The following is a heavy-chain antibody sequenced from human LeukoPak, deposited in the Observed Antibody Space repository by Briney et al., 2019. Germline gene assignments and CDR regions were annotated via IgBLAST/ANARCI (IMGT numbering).Heavy chain of an antibody. D-gene: IGHD5-12*01. V-gene: IGHV3-21*01. CDR1: GFTFSSYS. J-gene: IGHJ4*02. Sequence: KSGGSLRLSCAASGFTFSSYSMNWVRQAPGKGLEWVSSITSSSSYLYYADSVKGRFTISRDNAKNSLYPQMNSLKAEDTAVYYFARERGSGYADYWGQGTLVTVSS. CDR2: ITSSSSYL. CDR3: ARERGSGYADY.